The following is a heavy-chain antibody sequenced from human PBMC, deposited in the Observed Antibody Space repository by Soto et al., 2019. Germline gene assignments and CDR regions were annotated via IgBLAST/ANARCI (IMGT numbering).Heavy chain of an antibody. CDR2: ISAYNGNT. Sequence: QVQLVQSGAEVKKPGASVKVSCKASGYTFTSYGISWVRQAPGQGLEWMGWISAYNGNTNYAQKLQGRVTMTTDTSTSTAYMELRSLRSDDTAVYYCARAEYYYDSSGYSSWGYWGQGTLVTVSS. J-gene: IGHJ4*02. V-gene: IGHV1-18*01. CDR3: ARAEYYYDSSGYSSWGY. CDR1: GYTFTSYG. D-gene: IGHD3-22*01.